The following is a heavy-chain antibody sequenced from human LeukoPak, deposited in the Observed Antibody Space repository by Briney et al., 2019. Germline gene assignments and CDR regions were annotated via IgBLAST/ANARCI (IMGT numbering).Heavy chain of an antibody. J-gene: IGHJ4*02. Sequence: GSLRLSCAASGFTFSDYYMSWVSQAPAKGVEWVSYISSSGSTIYYADSVKGRFTIYRENAKNSLYLQMNSLRVEDTAVYYCARDSWSGSPDWGQGTLVTVSS. CDR3: ARDSWSGSPD. CDR1: GFTFSDYY. D-gene: IGHD3-3*01. CDR2: ISSSGSTI. V-gene: IGHV3-11*04.